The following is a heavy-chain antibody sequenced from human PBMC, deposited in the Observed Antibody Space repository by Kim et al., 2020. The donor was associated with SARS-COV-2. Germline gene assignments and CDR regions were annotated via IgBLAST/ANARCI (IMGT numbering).Heavy chain of an antibody. CDR2: IIPIFGTA. Sequence: SVKVSCKASGGTFSSYAISWVRQAPGQGLEWMGGIIPIFGTANYAQKFQGRVTITADESTSTAYMELSSLRSEDTAVYYCARKERVFWSGYYTGWFDPWGQGTLVTVSS. CDR3: ARKERVFWSGYYTGWFDP. V-gene: IGHV1-69*13. D-gene: IGHD3-3*01. J-gene: IGHJ5*02. CDR1: GGTFSSYA.